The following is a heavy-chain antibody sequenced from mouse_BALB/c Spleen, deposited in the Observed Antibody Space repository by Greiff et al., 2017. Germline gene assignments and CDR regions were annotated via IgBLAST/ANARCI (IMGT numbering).Heavy chain of an antibody. D-gene: IGHD2-14*01. V-gene: IGHV5-6*01. J-gene: IGHJ1*01. CDR1: GFTFSSYG. Sequence: DVHLVESGGDLVKPGGSLKLSCAASGFTFSSYGMSWVRQTPDKRLEWVATISSGGSYTYYPDSVKGRFTIYSDNAKNTLYLQMSSLKSEDTDMYICARGRYDPYWYFDVWGAGTTVTVSS. CDR2: ISSGGSYT. CDR3: ARGRYDPYWYFDV.